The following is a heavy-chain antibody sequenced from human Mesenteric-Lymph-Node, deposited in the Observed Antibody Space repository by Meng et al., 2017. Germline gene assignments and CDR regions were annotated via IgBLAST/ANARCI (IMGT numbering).Heavy chain of an antibody. V-gene: IGHV4-59*08. Sequence: QVQLQESGPGLVKPSETLSLTCTVSGGSISTYYWSWIRQPPGKGLEWIGYIFYSGSTNYNPSLKSRVTISVDTSKNQFSLKLTSVNAADTAVYYCARHLYIMIRGYGFDPWGQGTLVTVSS. D-gene: IGHD3-10*01. CDR2: IFYSGST. CDR3: ARHLYIMIRGYGFDP. J-gene: IGHJ5*02. CDR1: GGSISTYY.